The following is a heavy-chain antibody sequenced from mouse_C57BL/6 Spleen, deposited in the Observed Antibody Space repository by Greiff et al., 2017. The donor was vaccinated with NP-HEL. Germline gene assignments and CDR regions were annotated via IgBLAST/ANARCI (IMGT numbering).Heavy chain of an antibody. Sequence: QVTLKESGPGILQPSQTLSLTCSFSGFSLSTSGMGVGWIRQPSGKGLEWLAHIWWDDDKYYNPALKRRLTTSKDTSKNQVFLKIANVDTADTATYYCARMGTTVVATDFDVWGTGTTVTVSS. D-gene: IGHD1-1*01. CDR3: ARMGTTVVATDFDV. CDR1: GFSLSTSGMG. CDR2: IWWDDDK. V-gene: IGHV8-8*01. J-gene: IGHJ1*03.